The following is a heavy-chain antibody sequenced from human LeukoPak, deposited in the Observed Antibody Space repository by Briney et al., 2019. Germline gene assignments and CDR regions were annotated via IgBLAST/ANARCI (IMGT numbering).Heavy chain of an antibody. V-gene: IGHV3-11*01. Sequence: PGGSLRLSCAASGFTFSDYYMSWIRQAPGKGLEWVSYISSSGSTIYYADSMKGRFTISRDNAKNSLNLQMNSLRAEDTAVYYCARESYYYDSSGYYVYYFDYWGQGTLVTVSS. CDR2: ISSSGSTI. CDR1: GFTFSDYY. J-gene: IGHJ4*02. CDR3: ARESYYYDSSGYYVYYFDY. D-gene: IGHD3-22*01.